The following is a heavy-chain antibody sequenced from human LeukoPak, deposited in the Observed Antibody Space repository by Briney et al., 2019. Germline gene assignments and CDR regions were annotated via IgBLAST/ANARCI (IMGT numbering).Heavy chain of an antibody. V-gene: IGHV3-74*01. CDR3: VRDLDY. Sequence: GGSLRLSCAASGFIFSSYWMNWVRQAPGKGLVWVSRIKSDGGTSHADSVKGRFTISRHNAKNTLYLRMNSLRAEDKAVYYCVRDLDYWGQGTLVTVSS. CDR2: IKSDGGT. D-gene: IGHD3-3*01. J-gene: IGHJ4*02. CDR1: GFIFSSYW.